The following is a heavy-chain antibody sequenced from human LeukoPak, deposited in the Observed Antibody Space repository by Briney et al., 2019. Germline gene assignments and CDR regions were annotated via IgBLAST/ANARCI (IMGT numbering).Heavy chain of an antibody. V-gene: IGHV1-69*13. CDR2: IIPIFGTA. Sequence: GASVKVSCKASGYTFTSYGISWVRQAPGQGLEWMGGIIPIFGTANYAQKFQGRVTITADESTSTAYMELSSLRSEDTAVYYCARGAWQQLDYGMDVWGQGTTVTVSS. CDR3: ARGAWQQLDYGMDV. J-gene: IGHJ6*02. D-gene: IGHD6-13*01. CDR1: GYTFTSYG.